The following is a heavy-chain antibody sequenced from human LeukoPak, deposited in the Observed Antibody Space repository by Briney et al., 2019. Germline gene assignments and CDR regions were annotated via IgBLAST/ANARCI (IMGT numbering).Heavy chain of an antibody. Sequence: PGESLKISCKGSGYSITSYWIGWVRQMPGKGLEWMGIIYPGDSDTRYSPSFQGQVTISADKSISTAYLQWSSLKASDTAMYYCARQGSYYYDSSGYYPPFYYYYYGMDVWGQGTTVTVSS. D-gene: IGHD3-22*01. CDR2: IYPGDSDT. V-gene: IGHV5-51*01. CDR3: ARQGSYYYDSSGYYPPFYYYYYGMDV. CDR1: GYSITSYW. J-gene: IGHJ6*02.